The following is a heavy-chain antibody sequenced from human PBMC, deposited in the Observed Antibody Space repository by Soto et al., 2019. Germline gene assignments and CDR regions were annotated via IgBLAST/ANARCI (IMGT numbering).Heavy chain of an antibody. D-gene: IGHD2-15*01. CDR2: ISSSSSYI. V-gene: IGHV3-21*01. J-gene: IGHJ6*03. Sequence: EVQLVESGGGLVKPGGSPRLSCAASGFTFSSYSMNWVRQAPGKGLEWVSSISSSSSYIYYADSVKGRFTISRDNAKNSLYLQMNSLRAEDTAVYYCARDCSGGSCYSYYMDVWGKGTTVTVSS. CDR1: GFTFSSYS. CDR3: ARDCSGGSCYSYYMDV.